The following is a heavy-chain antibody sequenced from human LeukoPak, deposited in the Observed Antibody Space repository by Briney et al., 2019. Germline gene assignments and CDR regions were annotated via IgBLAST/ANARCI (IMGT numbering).Heavy chain of an antibody. J-gene: IGHJ4*02. Sequence: PGGSLRLSCAASGFTVSSNYMSWVRQAPGKGLEWVSVIYSGGSTYYADSVKGRFTISRDNSKDTLYLQINSLRAEDTAVYYCAKVSAVTRGHFDYWGQGNLVTVSS. CDR3: AKVSAVTRGHFDY. D-gene: IGHD3-10*01. CDR1: GFTVSSNY. V-gene: IGHV3-53*01. CDR2: IYSGGST.